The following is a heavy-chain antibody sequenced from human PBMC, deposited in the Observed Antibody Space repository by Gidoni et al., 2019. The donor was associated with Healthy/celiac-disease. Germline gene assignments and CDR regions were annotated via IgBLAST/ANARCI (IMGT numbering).Heavy chain of an antibody. J-gene: IGHJ4*02. Sequence: QVQLQESGPGLVKSSETLSLTCTVSGDSISSYYWSWIRPPPGKGLVWIGYISYSGSTNYNPSLKSRVTISVDTSKNQFSLKLSSVTAADTAVYYCAREREMATIIPGYWGQGTLVTVSS. D-gene: IGHD5-12*01. CDR3: AREREMATIIPGY. V-gene: IGHV4-59*01. CDR1: GDSISSYY. CDR2: ISYSGST.